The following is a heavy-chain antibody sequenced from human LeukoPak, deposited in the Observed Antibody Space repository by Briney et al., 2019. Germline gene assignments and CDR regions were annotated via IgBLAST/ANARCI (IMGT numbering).Heavy chain of an antibody. CDR2: IYYSGST. D-gene: IGHD3-16*02. CDR1: GGSISSYY. CDR3: ARDPCNGLGELSPAY. J-gene: IGHJ4*02. Sequence: SETLSLTCTVSGGSISSYYWSWIRQPPGKGLEWIGYIYYSGSTNYNPSLKSRVTISVDTSKNQFSLKLSSVTAADTAVYYCARDPCNGLGELSPAYWGQGTLVTVSS. V-gene: IGHV4-59*01.